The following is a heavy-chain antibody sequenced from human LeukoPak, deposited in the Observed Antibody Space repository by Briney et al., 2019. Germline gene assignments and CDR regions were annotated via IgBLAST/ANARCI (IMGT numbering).Heavy chain of an antibody. V-gene: IGHV3-48*02. Sequence: GGSLRLSCAASGFTFSTYSFNWVRQAPGKGLEWVSYINSGSSAIYYADSVKGRFTISRDNAKNSVYLQMSSLRDEDTAVYYCAGASWFGEWVRWGQGTLVTVSS. CDR1: GFTFSTYS. CDR3: AGASWFGEWVR. D-gene: IGHD3-10*01. CDR2: INSGSSAI. J-gene: IGHJ4*02.